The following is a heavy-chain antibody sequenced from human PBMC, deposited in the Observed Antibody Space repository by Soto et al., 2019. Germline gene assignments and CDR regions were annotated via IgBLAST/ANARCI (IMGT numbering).Heavy chain of an antibody. Sequence: GGSLRLSCAASGFTFSDYYMSWIRQAPGKGLEWVSYISSSGSTIYYADSVKGRFTISRDNAKNSLYLQMNSLRAEDTAVYYCARDWAVASTGWFDPWGQGALVTVSS. CDR2: ISSSGSTI. CDR3: ARDWAVASTGWFDP. J-gene: IGHJ5*02. V-gene: IGHV3-11*01. CDR1: GFTFSDYY. D-gene: IGHD6-19*01.